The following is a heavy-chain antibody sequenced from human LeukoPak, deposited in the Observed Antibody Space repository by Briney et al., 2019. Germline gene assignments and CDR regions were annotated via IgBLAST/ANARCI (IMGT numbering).Heavy chain of an antibody. Sequence: PSETLSLTCTVSGGSISSGGYYWSWIRQPPGKGLEWIGYIYYSGSTNYNPSLKNRVTISLDTSKNQFSLKLSSVTAADTAVYFCTRATTVVNDYWGQGTLVTVSS. CDR1: GGSISSGGYY. D-gene: IGHD4-23*01. CDR2: IYYSGST. J-gene: IGHJ4*02. V-gene: IGHV4-61*08. CDR3: TRATTVVNDY.